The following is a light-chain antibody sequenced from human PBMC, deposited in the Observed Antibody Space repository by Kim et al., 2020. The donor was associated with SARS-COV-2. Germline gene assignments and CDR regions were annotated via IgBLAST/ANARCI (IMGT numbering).Light chain of an antibody. J-gene: IGKJ1*01. V-gene: IGKV1-5*03. CDR2: KAS. Sequence: SASVGVRVTITCRASQSINIWLAWYQQKPGKAPKLLIYKASSLESGVPSRFSGSGSGTEFTLTISSLQPDDIATYYCQQYNSYWTFGQGTKVDIK. CDR3: QQYNSYWT. CDR1: QSINIW.